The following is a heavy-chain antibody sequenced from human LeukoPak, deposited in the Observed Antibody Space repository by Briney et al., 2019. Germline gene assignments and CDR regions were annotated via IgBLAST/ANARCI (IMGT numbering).Heavy chain of an antibody. D-gene: IGHD1-26*01. CDR2: ISSSGSTI. CDR1: GFTFSSYE. CDR3: ARRSGSYYEDYYYYYMDV. V-gene: IGHV3-48*03. J-gene: IGHJ6*03. Sequence: GGSLRLSCAASGFTFSSYEMNWVRQAPGKGLEWVSYISSSGSTIYYADSVKGRFTISRDNAKNSLYLQMNSLRAEDTAVYYYARRSGSYYEDYYYYYMDVWGKGTTVTVSS.